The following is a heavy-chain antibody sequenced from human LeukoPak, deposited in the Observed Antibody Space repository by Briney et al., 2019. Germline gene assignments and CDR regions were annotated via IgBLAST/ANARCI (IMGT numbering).Heavy chain of an antibody. CDR2: INPNSGGT. J-gene: IGHJ3*02. Sequence: ASVKVSCKASGYTFTGYYMQWVRQAPGQGLEWMGWINPNSGGTNYAQKFQGRVTMTRDTSISTAYMELSRLRSDDTAVYYCARVGATNDAFDIWGQGTMVTVSS. D-gene: IGHD1-26*01. CDR1: GYTFTGYY. V-gene: IGHV1-2*02. CDR3: ARVGATNDAFDI.